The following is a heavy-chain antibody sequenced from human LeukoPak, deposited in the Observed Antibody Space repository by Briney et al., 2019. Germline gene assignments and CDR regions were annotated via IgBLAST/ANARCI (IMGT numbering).Heavy chain of an antibody. Sequence: GGSLRLSCAASGFTFSSYSMSWVRQAPGKGLEWVSVIYSGGSTYYADSVKGRFIISRDNSKNTLYLQMDSLRAEDTAVYFCAKIDWSSGFWGQGTLVAVSS. V-gene: IGHV3-23*03. J-gene: IGHJ4*02. CDR2: IYSGGST. CDR3: AKIDWSSGF. D-gene: IGHD3-9*01. CDR1: GFTFSSYS.